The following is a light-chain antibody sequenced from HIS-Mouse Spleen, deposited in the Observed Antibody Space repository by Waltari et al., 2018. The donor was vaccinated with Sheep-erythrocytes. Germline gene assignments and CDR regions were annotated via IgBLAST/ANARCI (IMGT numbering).Light chain of an antibody. CDR3: CSYAGSSTPWV. Sequence: QSALTQPASVSGSPGQSLPISCTGTSSDGGSYTLVSWYQQHPGKAPKLMIYEGSKRPSGVSNRFSGSKSGNTASLTISGLQAEDEADYYCCSYAGSSTPWVFGGGTKLTVL. V-gene: IGLV2-23*01. J-gene: IGLJ3*02. CDR1: SSDGGSYTL. CDR2: EGS.